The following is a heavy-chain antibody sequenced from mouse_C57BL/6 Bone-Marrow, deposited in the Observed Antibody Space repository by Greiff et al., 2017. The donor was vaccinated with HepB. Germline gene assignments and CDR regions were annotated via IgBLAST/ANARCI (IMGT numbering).Heavy chain of an antibody. V-gene: IGHV1-55*01. CDR1: GYTFTSYW. J-gene: IGHJ3*01. Sequence: QVQLQQPGAELVKPGASVKMSCKASGYTFTSYWITWVKQRPGQGLEWIGDIYPGSGSTNYNEKFKSKATLTVDTSSSTAYMQLSSLTSEDSAVYYSARSHYYGSLAWFAYWGQGTLVTVSA. CDR3: ARSHYYGSLAWFAY. D-gene: IGHD1-1*01. CDR2: IYPGSGST.